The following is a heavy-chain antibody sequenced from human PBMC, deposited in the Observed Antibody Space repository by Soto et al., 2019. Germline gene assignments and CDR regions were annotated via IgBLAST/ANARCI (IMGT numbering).Heavy chain of an antibody. CDR1: GGTFSSYT. CDR2: IIPILGIA. J-gene: IGHJ3*02. D-gene: IGHD6-19*01. CDR3: ATPGIAVAGSLDTAFDI. V-gene: IGHV1-69*02. Sequence: SVKVSCKASGGTFSSYTISWVRQAPGQGLEWTGRIIPILGIANYAQKFQGRVTITADKSTSTAYMELSSLRSEDTAVYYCATPGIAVAGSLDTAFDIWGQGTMVTVSS.